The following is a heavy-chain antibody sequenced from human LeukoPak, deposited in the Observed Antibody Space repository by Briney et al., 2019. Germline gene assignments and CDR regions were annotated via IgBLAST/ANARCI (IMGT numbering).Heavy chain of an antibody. CDR3: ARGGV. CDR2: ISSSGTST. J-gene: IGHJ3*01. V-gene: IGHV3-48*02. CDR1: GFTFSDYT. Sequence: GGSLRLSCAASGFTFSDYTMNWVRQAPGKGLEWVSYISSSGTSTFYADSVKGRFTISSDNAKSSLYLQMNSLRDEDTALYYCARGGVWGQGTMVTASS.